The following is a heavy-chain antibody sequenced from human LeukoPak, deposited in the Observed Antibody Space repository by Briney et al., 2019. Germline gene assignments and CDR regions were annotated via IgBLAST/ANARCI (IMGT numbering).Heavy chain of an antibody. V-gene: IGHV4-59*01. CDR3: ARALYSSTWPLDY. J-gene: IGHJ4*02. D-gene: IGHD6-13*01. CDR1: GGSISGYY. Sequence: SETLSLTCTVSGGSISGYYWNWIRQPPGKGLEWIGYIYDSGSTNYNPSLKSRLTISVDTSKNQFSLKLNSVTAADTAVYYCARALYSSTWPLDYWGQGTLVTVSS. CDR2: IYDSGST.